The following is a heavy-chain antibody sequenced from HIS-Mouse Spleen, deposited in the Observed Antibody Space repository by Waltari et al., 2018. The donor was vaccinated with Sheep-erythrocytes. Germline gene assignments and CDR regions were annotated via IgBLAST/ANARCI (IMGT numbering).Heavy chain of an antibody. V-gene: IGHV3-53*01. CDR2: IYSGGRT. CDR1: GFTVSSNY. Sequence: EVQLVESGGGLIQPGGSLRLSCAASGFTVSSNYMSWVRQAPGKGLEWVSGIYSGGRTYHPDSVKGRFPISRDNSKNTLYLQMNSLRAEDTAVYYCARGAGGFVGAHDAFDIWGQGTMVTVSS. J-gene: IGHJ3*02. CDR3: ARGAGGFVGAHDAFDI. D-gene: IGHD1-26*01.